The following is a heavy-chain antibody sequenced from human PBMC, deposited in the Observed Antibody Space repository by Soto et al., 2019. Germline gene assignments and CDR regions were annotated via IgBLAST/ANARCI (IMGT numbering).Heavy chain of an antibody. CDR2: IYYSGST. V-gene: IGHV4-59*01. Sequence: PSETLSLTCTVSGGSISSYYWSWIRQPPGKGLEWIGYIYYSGSTNYNPSLKSRVTISVDTSKNQFSLKLSSVTAADTAVYYCARVRTGYSYVYYYYGTDVWGQGTTVTVSS. D-gene: IGHD5-18*01. CDR1: GGSISSYY. J-gene: IGHJ6*02. CDR3: ARVRTGYSYVYYYYGTDV.